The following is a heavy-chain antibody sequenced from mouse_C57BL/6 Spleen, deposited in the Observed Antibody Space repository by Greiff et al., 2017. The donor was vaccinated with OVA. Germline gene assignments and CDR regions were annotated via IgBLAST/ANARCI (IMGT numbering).Heavy chain of an antibody. D-gene: IGHD2-4*01. CDR3: ARSELDDYDVGWD. CDR2: IYPGDGDT. V-gene: IGHV1-80*01. Sequence: VQLQQSGAELVKPGASVKISCKASGYAFSIYWMNWVKQRPGKGLEWIGQIYPGDGDTNYNGKFKGKATLTADKSSSTAYMQLSSLTSEDSAVYFCARSELDDYDVGWDWGQGTTLTVSS. J-gene: IGHJ2*01. CDR1: GYAFSIYW.